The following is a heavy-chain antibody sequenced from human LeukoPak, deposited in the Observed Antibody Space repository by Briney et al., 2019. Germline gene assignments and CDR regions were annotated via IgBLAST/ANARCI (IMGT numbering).Heavy chain of an antibody. V-gene: IGHV4-38-2*02. J-gene: IGHJ6*03. CDR1: GYSISSGYY. CDR2: IYHSGST. D-gene: IGHD4-17*01. CDR3: ARVLGDYEDYYYYYMDV. Sequence: SETLSLTCTVSGYSISSGYYWGWIRQPPGKGLEWIGSIYHSGSTFYNPSLTSRVTVSVDTSAHQFSLKLSSVTAADTAVYYCARVLGDYEDYYYYYMDVWGKGTTVTVSS.